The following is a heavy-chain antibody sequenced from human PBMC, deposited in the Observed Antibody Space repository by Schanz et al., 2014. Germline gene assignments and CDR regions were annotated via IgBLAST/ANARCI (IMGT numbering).Heavy chain of an antibody. D-gene: IGHD1-26*01. CDR2: ISTGRYL. CDR1: GFTFSGYW. V-gene: IGHV3-48*04. CDR3: ARDPVEGAPTPYYFDS. J-gene: IGHJ4*02. Sequence: EVQLVESGGGLVQPGGSLRLSCAASGFTFSGYWMSWVRQAPGKGLEWVSFISTGRYLYYADSVKGRFTISRDNTKNSVFLQMSSLRVEDTGLYFCARDPVEGAPTPYYFDSWGPGTLVTVSS.